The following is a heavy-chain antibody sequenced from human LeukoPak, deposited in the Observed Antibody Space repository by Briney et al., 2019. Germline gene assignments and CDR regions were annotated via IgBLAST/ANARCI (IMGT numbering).Heavy chain of an antibody. CDR3: ARNNRYSYGWAGKTLDP. J-gene: IGHJ5*02. Sequence: ASVKVSCKASGYTFTSYGISWVRQAPGQGLEWMGWISAYNGNTNYAQKLQGRVTMTTDTSTSTAYMELRSLRSDDTAVYYCARNNRYSYGWAGKTLDPWGQGTLVTVSS. D-gene: IGHD5-18*01. CDR1: GYTFTSYG. CDR2: ISAYNGNT. V-gene: IGHV1-18*01.